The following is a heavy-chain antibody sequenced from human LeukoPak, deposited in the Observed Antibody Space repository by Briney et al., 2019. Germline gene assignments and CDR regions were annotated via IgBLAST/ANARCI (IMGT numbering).Heavy chain of an antibody. CDR1: GGTFSSYA. CDR2: IIPIFGTA. D-gene: IGHD3-10*01. V-gene: IGHV1-69*05. Sequence: SVKVSCKASGGTFSSYAISWVRQAPGQGLEWMGGIIPIFGTANYAQKFQGRVTITTDESTSTAYMELSSLRSEDTAVYYCASRYGSGSHYFDYWGQGTLVTVSS. J-gene: IGHJ4*02. CDR3: ASRYGSGSHYFDY.